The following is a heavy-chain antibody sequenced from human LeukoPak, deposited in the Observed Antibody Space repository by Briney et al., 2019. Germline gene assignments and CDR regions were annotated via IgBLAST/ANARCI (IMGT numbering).Heavy chain of an antibody. Sequence: GGSLRLSCAASGFTFDDYGMHWARQAPGKGLEWVSGITLNSDNIAHADSVRGRFTTSTDNATNSLYLQMNSWRAEDMALYYCAKGGGGRLIYYYYIDVWGKGTTVTVSS. J-gene: IGHJ6*03. CDR2: ITLNSDNI. V-gene: IGHV3-9*03. D-gene: IGHD3-16*01. CDR3: AKGGGGRLIYYYYIDV. CDR1: GFTFDDYG.